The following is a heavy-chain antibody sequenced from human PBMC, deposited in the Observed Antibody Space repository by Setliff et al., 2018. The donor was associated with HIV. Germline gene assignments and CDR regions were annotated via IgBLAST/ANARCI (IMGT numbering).Heavy chain of an antibody. V-gene: IGHV1-46*01. CDR1: GYTFTSYI. CDR3: AREFPGGTKGFDY. CDR2: IAPSSGGI. J-gene: IGHJ4*02. D-gene: IGHD1-1*01. Sequence: GASVKVSCKASGYTFTSYILHWVRQAAGQGLEWVGRIAPSSGGIHYAQKFQDRVTMTRDTSTSTVYMDLSRLRSEDTAVYYCAREFPGGTKGFDYWGQGTLVTVPQ.